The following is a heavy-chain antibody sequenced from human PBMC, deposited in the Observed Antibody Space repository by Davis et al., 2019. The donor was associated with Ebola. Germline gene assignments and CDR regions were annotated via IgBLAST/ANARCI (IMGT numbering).Heavy chain of an antibody. J-gene: IGHJ4*02. Sequence: MPSETLSLTCTVSGGSISSYYWSWIRQPPGKGLEWIGYIYYSGSTNYNPSLKSRVTMSVDTSKNQFSLKLSSVTAADTAVYYCARVGTSSWVDYWGQGTLVTVSS. V-gene: IGHV4-59*01. D-gene: IGHD6-13*01. CDR1: GGSISSYY. CDR2: IYYSGST. CDR3: ARVGTSSWVDY.